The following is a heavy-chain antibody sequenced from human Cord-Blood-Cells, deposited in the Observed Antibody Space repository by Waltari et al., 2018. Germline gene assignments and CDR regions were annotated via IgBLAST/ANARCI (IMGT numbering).Heavy chain of an antibody. CDR1: GYTFTSYG. D-gene: IGHD7-27*01. CDR3: ARNYLDQLGRGGFAFDI. J-gene: IGHJ3*02. V-gene: IGHV1-18*04. CDR2: ISAYNGNT. Sequence: QVQLVQSGAEVKKPGASVKVSCKASGYTFTSYGISWLRPATGQGLEWMGWISAYNGNTNYAQKLQGRVTMTTDTSTSTAYMELRSLRSDDTAVYYCARNYLDQLGRGGFAFDIWGQGTMVTVSS.